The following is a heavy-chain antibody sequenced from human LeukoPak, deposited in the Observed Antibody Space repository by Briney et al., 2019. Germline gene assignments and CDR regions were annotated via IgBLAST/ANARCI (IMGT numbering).Heavy chain of an antibody. CDR2: IYYSGST. CDR3: ARYRRNNDYYLDD. J-gene: IGHJ4*02. D-gene: IGHD2-8*01. V-gene: IGHV4-59*01. Sequence: SETLPLTCTISGDSITNYYWSWIRQPPGKGLEWLGYIYYSGSTNYNPSFQSRVSMSVDTSKNQFSLKLNSLTAADTAVYYCARYRRNNDYYLDDWGQGALVTVSS. CDR1: GDSITNYY.